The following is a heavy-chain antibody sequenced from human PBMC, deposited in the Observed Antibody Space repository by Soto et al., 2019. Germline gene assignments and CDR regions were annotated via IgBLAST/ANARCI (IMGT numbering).Heavy chain of an antibody. CDR3: AKDNSDEWLDNPFDI. Sequence: GGSLRLSCAASGFTFSSYGMHWVRQAPGKGLEWVAVISYDGSNKYYADSVKGRFIISRDNSKNTQYLQMNSLRAEDTAVYYCAKDNSDEWLDNPFDIWGQGTMVTVSS. J-gene: IGHJ3*02. CDR1: GFTFSSYG. D-gene: IGHD6-19*01. V-gene: IGHV3-30*18. CDR2: ISYDGSNK.